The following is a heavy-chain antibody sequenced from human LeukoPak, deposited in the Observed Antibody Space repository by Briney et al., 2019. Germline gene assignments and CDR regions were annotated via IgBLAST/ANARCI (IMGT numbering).Heavy chain of an antibody. CDR3: ARDNGKVDDSSGYYYGMDV. CDR2: ISSSRCYI. CDR1: GFTFSSYS. V-gene: IGHV3-21*01. J-gene: IGHJ6*02. Sequence: GGSLRLSCAASGFTFSSYSMIWVSQAPGKGLEWVSSISSSRCYIYYADSVKGRFTISRDNGKNSLYLQMNSLRAEDTAVYYCARDNGKVDDSSGYYYGMDVWGQGTTVTVSS. D-gene: IGHD3-22*01.